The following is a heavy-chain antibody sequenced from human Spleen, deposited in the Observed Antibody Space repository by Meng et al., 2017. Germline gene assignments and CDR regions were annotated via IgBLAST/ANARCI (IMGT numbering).Heavy chain of an antibody. J-gene: IGHJ4*02. D-gene: IGHD6-19*01. V-gene: IGHV4-38-2*02. CDR1: GYSISSGYY. Sequence: GSLRLSCTVSGYSISSGYYWGWIRQPPGKGLEWSGSIYHSGSTNYNPSLKSRVTMSVDESKNQFSLKLRSVTAADTAVYYCASCNSGWPQFDSWGQETLVTVSS. CDR3: ASCNSGWPQFDS. CDR2: IYHSGST.